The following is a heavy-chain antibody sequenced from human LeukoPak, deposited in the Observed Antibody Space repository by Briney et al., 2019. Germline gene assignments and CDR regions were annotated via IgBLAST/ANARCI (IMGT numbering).Heavy chain of an antibody. D-gene: IGHD3-22*01. CDR2: IHYSGST. Sequence: PSETLSLTCTVSGGSISSHYWSWIRQPPGKGLECIGYIHYSGSTNYNPSLKSRVTMSVDTSKNQFSLKLSSVTAVDTAVYYCARVYDSSGYALGWFDPWGQGTLVTVSS. J-gene: IGHJ5*02. CDR1: GGSISSHY. V-gene: IGHV4-59*11. CDR3: ARVYDSSGYALGWFDP.